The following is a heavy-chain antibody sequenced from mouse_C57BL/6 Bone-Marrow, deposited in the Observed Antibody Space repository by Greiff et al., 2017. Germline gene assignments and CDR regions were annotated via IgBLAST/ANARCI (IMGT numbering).Heavy chain of an antibody. Sequence: QVQLQQPGAELVMPGASVKLSCKASGYTFTSYWMHWVKQRPGQGLEWIGEIDPSDSYTNYNKKFKGKSTLTVDKSSSTDYMQLSSLTSGDSSVYNCARSGDYGLYSMDYWGQGTSVTVSS. CDR1: GYTFTSYW. D-gene: IGHD2-4*01. V-gene: IGHV1-69*01. J-gene: IGHJ4*01. CDR2: IDPSDSYT. CDR3: ARSGDYGLYSMDY.